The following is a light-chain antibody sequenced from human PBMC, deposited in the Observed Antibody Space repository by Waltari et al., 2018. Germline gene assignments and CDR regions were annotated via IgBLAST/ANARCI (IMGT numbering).Light chain of an antibody. CDR3: QQYNSFSLT. V-gene: IGKV1-5*01. Sequence: DIQMTQSPSTLSASVGDRVTITCRASQSISSWLAWYQQKPGKAPKLLIYDASSLESGVPSRFSGSGSGTEFTLTISSLQPDDFATYYCQQYNSFSLTFGGGTKVEIK. CDR1: QSISSW. CDR2: DAS. J-gene: IGKJ4*01.